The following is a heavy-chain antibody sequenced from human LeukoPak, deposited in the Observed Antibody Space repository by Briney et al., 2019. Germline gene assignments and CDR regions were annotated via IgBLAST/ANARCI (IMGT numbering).Heavy chain of an antibody. J-gene: IGHJ4*02. D-gene: IGHD6-13*01. CDR3: ARGSIAAAGTDY. CDR2: ISSSSSYI. Sequence: DPGGSLRLSCAASGFTFSSYSMNWVRQAPGKGLEWVSSISSSSSYIYYADSVKGRFTISRDNAKNSLYLQMNSLRAEDTAVYYCARGSIAAAGTDYWGQGTLVTVSS. CDR1: GFTFSSYS. V-gene: IGHV3-21*01.